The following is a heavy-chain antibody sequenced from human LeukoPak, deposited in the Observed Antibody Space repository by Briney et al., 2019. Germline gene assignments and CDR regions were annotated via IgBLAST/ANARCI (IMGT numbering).Heavy chain of an antibody. CDR3: ARRSPYSASYYFDY. V-gene: IGHV5-51*01. D-gene: IGHD1-26*01. J-gene: IGHJ4*02. CDR1: RYSFTTYW. CDR2: IYVGDSDT. Sequence: GESLKISCKVSRYSFTTYWIGWGRQMPGYGLEWMGIIYVGDSDTRYSPSFQGQVTISADKSISTAYLQWSSLKASDTAMYYCARRSPYSASYYFDYWGQGTLVTVSS.